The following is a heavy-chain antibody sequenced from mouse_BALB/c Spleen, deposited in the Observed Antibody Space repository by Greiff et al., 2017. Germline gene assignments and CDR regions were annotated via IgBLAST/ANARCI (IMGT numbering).Heavy chain of an antibody. V-gene: IGHV5-17*02. CDR3: ARWNYGSLDY. CDR1: GFTFSSFG. D-gene: IGHD1-1*01. Sequence: DVKLVESGGGLVQPGGSRKLSCAASGFTFSSFGMHWVRQAPEKGLEWVAYISSGSSTIYYADTVKGRFTISRDNPKNTLFLQMTSLRSEDTAMYYCARWNYGSLDYWGQGTTLTVSS. CDR2: ISSGSSTI. J-gene: IGHJ2*01.